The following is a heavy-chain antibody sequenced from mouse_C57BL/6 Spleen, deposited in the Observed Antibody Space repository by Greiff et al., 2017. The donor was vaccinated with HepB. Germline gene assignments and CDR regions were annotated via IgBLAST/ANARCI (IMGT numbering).Heavy chain of an antibody. CDR1: GFTFSSYA. CDR2: ISSGGDYI. J-gene: IGHJ4*01. Sequence: EVKLVESGAGLVKPGGSLKLSCAASGFTFSSYAMSWVRQTPEKRLEWVAYISSGGDYIYYADTVKGRFTISRDNARNTLYVQMSSLKSEDTAMYYWTRERDDYYAMDYWGQGTSVTVAS. CDR3: TRERDDYYAMDY. V-gene: IGHV5-9-1*02.